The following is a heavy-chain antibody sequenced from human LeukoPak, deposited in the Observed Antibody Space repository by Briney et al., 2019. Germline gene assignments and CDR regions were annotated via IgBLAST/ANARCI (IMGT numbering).Heavy chain of an antibody. J-gene: IGHJ4*02. D-gene: IGHD6-6*01. Sequence: SETLSLTCTVSGGSISSSYWSWIRQPAGKGLEWIGRVYTSGSTNYNYNPSLKSRLTMSVDTSKNQFSLKLRSVTAADTAVYYCARGLIGARLQGWGQGTLVTVSS. CDR2: VYTSGST. V-gene: IGHV4-4*07. CDR1: GGSISSSY. CDR3: ARGLIGARLQG.